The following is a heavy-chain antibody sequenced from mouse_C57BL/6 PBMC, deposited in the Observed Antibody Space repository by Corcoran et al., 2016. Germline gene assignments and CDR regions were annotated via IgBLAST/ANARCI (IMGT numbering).Heavy chain of an antibody. V-gene: IGHV9-3*01. CDR3: ASSSTVVEGFDY. Sequence: QSQLVQSGPELKKPGETVKISCKASGYTFTTYGMSWVKQAPGKGLKWMGWINTYSGVPTYADDFKGRFAFSLETSASTAYLQINNLKNEDTATYFCASSSTVVEGFDYWGQGTTLTVSS. D-gene: IGHD1-1*01. CDR2: INTYSGVP. CDR1: GYTFTTYG. J-gene: IGHJ2*01.